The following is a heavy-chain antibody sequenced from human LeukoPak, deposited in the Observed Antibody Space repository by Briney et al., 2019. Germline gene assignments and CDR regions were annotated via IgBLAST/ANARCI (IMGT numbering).Heavy chain of an antibody. V-gene: IGHV4-34*01. CDR3: ARRRYHGYSSGLFDY. CDR2: INHSGST. D-gene: IGHD6-19*01. CDR1: GGSFSGYY. J-gene: IGHJ4*02. Sequence: PSETLSLTCAVYGGSFSGYYWSWIRQPPGKGLEWIGEINHSGSTNYNPSLKSRVTISVDTSKNQFSLKLSSVTAADTAVYYCARRRYHGYSSGLFDYWGQGTLVTVSS.